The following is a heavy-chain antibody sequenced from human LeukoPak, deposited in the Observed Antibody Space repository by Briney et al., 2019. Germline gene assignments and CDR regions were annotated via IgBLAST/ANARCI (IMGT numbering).Heavy chain of an antibody. CDR3: ARVLLSSGWTFDY. J-gene: IGHJ4*02. CDR1: GFTFSSYS. Sequence: SGGSLRLSCAASGFTFSSYSMNWVRQAPGKGLEWVSSISSSSSYIYYADSVKGRFTVSRDNAKNSLYLQVHSLRAEDTAVYYCARVLLSSGWTFDYWGQGTLVTVSS. CDR2: ISSSSSYI. V-gene: IGHV3-21*01. D-gene: IGHD6-19*01.